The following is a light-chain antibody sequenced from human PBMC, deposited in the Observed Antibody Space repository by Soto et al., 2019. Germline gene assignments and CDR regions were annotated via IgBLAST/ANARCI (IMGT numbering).Light chain of an antibody. CDR3: QQYNNWPPYT. CDR2: GAS. J-gene: IGKJ2*01. CDR1: QSVSSN. V-gene: IGKV3-15*01. Sequence: EIVMTQSPATLSVSPGERATLSCRASQSVSSNLAWYQQNPGQAPRLLIYGASARAPGIPARFSGSGSGTDFTLTLSSLQSEDFAVYYCQQYNNWPPYTFGQGTKLEIK.